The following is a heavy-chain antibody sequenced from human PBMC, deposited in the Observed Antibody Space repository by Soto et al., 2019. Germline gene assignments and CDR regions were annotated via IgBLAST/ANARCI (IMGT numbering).Heavy chain of an antibody. Sequence: QITLKESGPTLVKPTQTLTLTCSFSGFSLTTSGVGVGWIRQPPGKALEWLALIYWDDDERYSPSLKSRLTVTKDTSKNQVVLTMTNMDPVDTATYYCAHCIVYSKLPGLLGPWFDPWGQGTLVTVSS. CDR2: IYWDDDE. V-gene: IGHV2-5*02. CDR3: AHCIVYSKLPGLLGPWFDP. J-gene: IGHJ5*02. CDR1: GFSLTTSGVG. D-gene: IGHD4-4*01.